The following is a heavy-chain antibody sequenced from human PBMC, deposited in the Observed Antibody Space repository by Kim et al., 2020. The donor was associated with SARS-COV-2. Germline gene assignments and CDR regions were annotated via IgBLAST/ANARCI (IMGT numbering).Heavy chain of an antibody. CDR2: IYYSGST. J-gene: IGHJ5*02. Sequence: SETLSLTCTVSGGSISSYYWSWIRQPPGKGLEWIGYIYYSGSTNYNPSLKSRVTISVDTSKNQFSLKLSSVTAADTVVYYCARGGWVQLNWFDPWGQGTLVTVSS. V-gene: IGHV4-59*13. D-gene: IGHD2-2*01. CDR3: ARGGWVQLNWFDP. CDR1: GGSISSYY.